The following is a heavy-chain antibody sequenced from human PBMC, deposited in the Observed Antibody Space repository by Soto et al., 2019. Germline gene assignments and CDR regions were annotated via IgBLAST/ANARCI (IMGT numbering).Heavy chain of an antibody. D-gene: IGHD3-10*01. Sequence: PGGSLRLSCAASGFSFSSYAMTWVRQAPGKGLEWVSAISGSGGSTYYADSVKGRFTISRDNSKNTLYLQMNSLRAEDTAVYYCAKGLYGSGSSYYFDYWGQGTLVTVSS. J-gene: IGHJ4*02. CDR1: GFSFSSYA. CDR2: ISGSGGST. CDR3: AKGLYGSGSSYYFDY. V-gene: IGHV3-23*01.